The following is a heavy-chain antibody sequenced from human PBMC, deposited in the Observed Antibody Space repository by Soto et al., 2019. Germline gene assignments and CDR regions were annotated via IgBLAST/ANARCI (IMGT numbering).Heavy chain of an antibody. J-gene: IGHJ4*02. CDR3: ARTGGGMAARPLEY. Sequence: QVQLVQSGGEVKKPGASVEVSCRTSGYMFTTYGMSWVRQAPGQGLEWMAWISAYNGNKKYAQKFQGRVTMTTDTSTSTVSMELRNLTSDYPGTYFWARTGGGMAARPLEYWGQGTLVTVSS. V-gene: IGHV1-18*04. CDR1: GYMFTTYG. D-gene: IGHD6-6*01. CDR2: ISAYNGNK.